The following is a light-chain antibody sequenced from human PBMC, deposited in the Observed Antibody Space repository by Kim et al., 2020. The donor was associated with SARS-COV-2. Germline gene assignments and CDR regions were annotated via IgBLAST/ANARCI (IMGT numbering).Light chain of an antibody. CDR2: GAS. J-gene: IGKJ1*01. Sequence: SPGDRATLACRASHSVSSSYLAWYQQKPGQAPRLLIYGASSRATGIPDRFSGSGSGTDFTLTISRLEPEDFAVYYCQQYGSSPRTFGQGTKVDIK. V-gene: IGKV3-20*01. CDR1: HSVSSSY. CDR3: QQYGSSPRT.